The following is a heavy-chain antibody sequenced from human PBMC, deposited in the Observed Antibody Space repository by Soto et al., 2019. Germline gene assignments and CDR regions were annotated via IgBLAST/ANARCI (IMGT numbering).Heavy chain of an antibody. J-gene: IGHJ4*02. CDR2: ISGSGGST. CDR1: GFTFSSYA. CDR3: AKGSDSSGYYYSFDDY. Sequence: GSLRLSCAASGFTFSSYAMSWVRQAPGKGLEWVSAISGSGGSTYYADSVKGRFTISRDNSKNTLYLQMNSLRAEDTAVYYCAKGSDSSGYYYSFDDYWGQGTLVTVSS. D-gene: IGHD3-22*01. V-gene: IGHV3-23*01.